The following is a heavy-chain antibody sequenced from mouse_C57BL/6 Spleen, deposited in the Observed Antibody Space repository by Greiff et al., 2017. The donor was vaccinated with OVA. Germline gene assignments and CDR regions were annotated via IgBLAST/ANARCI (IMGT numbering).Heavy chain of an antibody. V-gene: IGHV5-16*01. CDR1: GFTFSDYY. J-gene: IGHJ4*01. CDR3: ARGQLRRGYYAMDY. CDR2: INYDGSST. Sequence: EVKVVESEGGLVQPGSSMKLSCTASGFTFSDYYMAWVRQVPEKGLEWVANINYDGSSTYYLDSLKSRFIISRDNAKNILYLQMSSLKSEDTATYYCARGQLRRGYYAMDYWGQGTSVTVSS. D-gene: IGHD2-4*01.